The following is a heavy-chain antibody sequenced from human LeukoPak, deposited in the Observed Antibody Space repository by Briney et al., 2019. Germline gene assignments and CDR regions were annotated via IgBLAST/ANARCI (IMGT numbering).Heavy chain of an antibody. CDR2: LDLEGGET. CDR1: GYSLTGLS. J-gene: IGHJ4*02. D-gene: IGHD2-2*01. CDR3: AMGDPYQLLEE. V-gene: IGHV1-24*01. Sequence: ASVKVSCKVSGYSLTGLSKYWVRQAPGKGLEWMGGLDLEGGETIYAQKFEGRVTMTEDTSTDTVYMELRRLQSDDTAVYYCAMGDPYQLLEEWGQGTLVTVSS.